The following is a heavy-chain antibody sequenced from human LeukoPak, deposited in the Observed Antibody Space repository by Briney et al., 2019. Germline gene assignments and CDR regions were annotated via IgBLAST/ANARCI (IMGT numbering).Heavy chain of an antibody. CDR1: GYTFTSHG. CDR2: ITVNNGYT. V-gene: IGHV1-18*01. Sequence: GASVKVSRKAAGYTFTSHGFIWLRQAPGQGLEWMGWITVNNGYTKYAQELQGRVTMTRNTSISTAYMELSSLRSEDTAVYYCARAISYQEDSSGGGDLWGQGTLVTVSS. D-gene: IGHD3-22*01. J-gene: IGHJ4*02. CDR3: ARAISYQEDSSGGGDL.